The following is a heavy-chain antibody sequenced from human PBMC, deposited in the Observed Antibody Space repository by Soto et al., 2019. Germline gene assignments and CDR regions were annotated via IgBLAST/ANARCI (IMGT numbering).Heavy chain of an antibody. D-gene: IGHD6-13*01. CDR2: IYWNDDK. CDR3: AHRRGQQLVPHAFDI. V-gene: IGHV2-5*01. J-gene: IGHJ3*02. CDR1: GFSLSTSGVG. Sequence: SGPTLVNPTQTLTLTCTFSGFSLSTSGVGVGWIRQPPGKALEWLALIYWNDDKRYSPSLKSRLTITKDTSKNQVVLTMTNMDPVDKATHYCAHRRGQQLVPHAFDIWGQGTMVTVSS.